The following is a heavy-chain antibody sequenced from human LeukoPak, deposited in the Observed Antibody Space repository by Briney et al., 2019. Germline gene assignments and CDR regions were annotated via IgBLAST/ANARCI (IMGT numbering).Heavy chain of an antibody. CDR3: ATLRYSHGYET. CDR2: IYHSGST. CDR1: GYSISSGYY. J-gene: IGHJ4*02. V-gene: IGHV4-38-2*01. Sequence: SETLSLTCAISGYSISSGYYWGWIRQPPGKGLEWIGSIYHSGSTYYNPSLKSRVTISVDTSKNQFSLKLGSVTAADTAVYYVATLRYSHGYETWGQGTLVTVS. D-gene: IGHD5-18*01.